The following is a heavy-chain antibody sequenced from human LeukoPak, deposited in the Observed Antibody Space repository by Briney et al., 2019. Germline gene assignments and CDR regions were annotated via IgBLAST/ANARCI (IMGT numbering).Heavy chain of an antibody. CDR3: ARGLKTYYYDSSGPN. CDR2: ISAYNGNT. V-gene: IGHV1-18*01. Sequence: ASVKVSCKASGYTFTSYGISWLRQAPGQGLEWMGWISAYNGNTNYAQKFQGRVTMTRDTSTSTVYMDLSSLRSEDTAVYYCARGLKTYYYDSSGPNWGQGTLVTVSS. D-gene: IGHD3-22*01. J-gene: IGHJ4*02. CDR1: GYTFTSYG.